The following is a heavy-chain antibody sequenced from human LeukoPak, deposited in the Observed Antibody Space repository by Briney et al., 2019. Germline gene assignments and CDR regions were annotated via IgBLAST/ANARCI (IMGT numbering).Heavy chain of an antibody. V-gene: IGHV4-59*01. CDR2: IYYSGST. J-gene: IGHJ5*02. D-gene: IGHD3-3*01. CDR3: ARNYDRNWFDP. CDR1: GGSISSYY. Sequence: KSSETLSLTCTVSGGSISSYYWSWLRQPPGKGLEWIGYIYYSGSTNYNPSLKSRVTISVDTSKNQFSLKLSSVTAADTAVYYCARNYDRNWFDPWGQGTLVTVSS.